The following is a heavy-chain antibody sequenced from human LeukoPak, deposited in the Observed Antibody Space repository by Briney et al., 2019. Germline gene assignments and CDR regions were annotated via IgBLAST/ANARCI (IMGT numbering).Heavy chain of an antibody. J-gene: IGHJ5*02. CDR3: ARASDPWLQLT. D-gene: IGHD5-24*01. Sequence: PGGSLGLSCAASGFTFSKYWMIWVRQAPGKGLEWVANIKQDGSDYRYADSVRGRFTISRDNAQTSLYLQMSSLRAEDTAVYYCARASDPWLQLTWGQGTLVTVSS. V-gene: IGHV3-7*05. CDR1: GFTFSKYW. CDR2: IKQDGSDY.